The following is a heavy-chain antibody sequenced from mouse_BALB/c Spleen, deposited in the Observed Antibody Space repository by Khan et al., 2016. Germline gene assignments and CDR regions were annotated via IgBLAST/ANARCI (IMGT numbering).Heavy chain of an antibody. D-gene: IGHD4-1*01. J-gene: IGHJ4*01. CDR1: GFTFNTYA. V-gene: IGHV10-1*02. Sequence: EVQLVESGGGLVQPKGSLKLSCAASGFTFNTYAMNWVRQAPGKGLEWVARIRSESNNYAKYYADSVKARLTISRDYSQSMLYLQMNNSKTEDTAMYYCVISGTKDLWRQGTSVTGSS. CDR2: IRSESNNYAK. CDR3: VISGTKDL.